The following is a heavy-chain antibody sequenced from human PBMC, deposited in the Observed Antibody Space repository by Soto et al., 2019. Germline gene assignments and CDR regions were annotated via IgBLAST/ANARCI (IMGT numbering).Heavy chain of an antibody. Sequence: QPGGSLRLSCAASGFTFSSYAMHWVRQAPGKGLEWVAVISFDGSNKYYADSVKGRFTISRDNSKNTLYLQMNSLRADDTAVYYCARDSSFLAIVVVPAAIDYWGQGTLVTVSS. V-gene: IGHV3-30-3*01. CDR3: ARDSSFLAIVVVPAAIDY. CDR2: ISFDGSNK. J-gene: IGHJ4*02. D-gene: IGHD2-2*01. CDR1: GFTFSSYA.